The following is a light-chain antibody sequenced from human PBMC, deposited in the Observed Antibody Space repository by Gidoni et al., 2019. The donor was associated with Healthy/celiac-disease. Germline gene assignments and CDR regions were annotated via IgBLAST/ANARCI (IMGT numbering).Light chain of an antibody. CDR3: QQSYSTPPIT. CDR1: QRISSY. J-gene: IGKJ5*01. V-gene: IGKV1-39*01. CDR2: AAS. Sequence: DIQMTQSPSSLSASVGDRVTITCRASQRISSYLNWYQQKPGKAPKLLIYAASSLQSGVPSRFSGSGSGTDFTLTISSLQPEDFATYYCQQSYSTPPITFXXXTRLEIK.